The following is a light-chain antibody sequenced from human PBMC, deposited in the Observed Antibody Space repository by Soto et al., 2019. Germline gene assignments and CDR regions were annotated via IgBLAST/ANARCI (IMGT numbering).Light chain of an antibody. Sequence: DTQMTQSPSSLAASVGDGVTITCQASQDINNHLNWYQQKPGKPPKLMIFDASILETGVPSRFSGGGSGTDFTFSISSLQPEDIATYYCQQYDNLSITFGQGTRLEVK. J-gene: IGKJ5*01. CDR1: QDINNH. CDR2: DAS. V-gene: IGKV1-33*01. CDR3: QQYDNLSIT.